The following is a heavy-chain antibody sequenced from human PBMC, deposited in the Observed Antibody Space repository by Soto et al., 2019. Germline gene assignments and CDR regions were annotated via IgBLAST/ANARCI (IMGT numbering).Heavy chain of an antibody. CDR1: YGSITDSNFF. D-gene: IGHD4-4*01. Sequence: SGTLALTCTVSYGSITDSNFFCGGARRPPGKVLECIGIIDYSGTAHFNPSLGPRVTFPVDTYKHQFSLTLYSVTAADTDVYYCARTTGRHLDFWGKVILATVS. CDR2: IDYSGTA. CDR3: ARTTGRHLDF. J-gene: IGHJ4*02. V-gene: IGHV4-39*01.